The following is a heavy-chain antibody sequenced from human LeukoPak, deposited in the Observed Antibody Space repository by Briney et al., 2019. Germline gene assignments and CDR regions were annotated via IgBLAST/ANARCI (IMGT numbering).Heavy chain of an antibody. Sequence: RSGGSLRLSCAASGFTFDDYAMHWVRQAPGKGLEWLSIISWDGGSTYYADSVKGRFTISRDNSKNSLYLQMNSLRAEDTALYYCATVGANGNWGQGTLVTVSS. J-gene: IGHJ4*02. V-gene: IGHV3-43D*03. CDR3: ATVGANGN. CDR2: ISWDGGST. CDR1: GFTFDDYA. D-gene: IGHD1-26*01.